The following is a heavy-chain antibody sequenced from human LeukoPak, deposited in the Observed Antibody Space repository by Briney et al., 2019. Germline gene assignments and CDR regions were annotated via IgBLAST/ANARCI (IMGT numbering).Heavy chain of an antibody. CDR3: ARGGTYGSFDY. CDR2: VNSDGITT. D-gene: IGHD4-17*01. Sequence: PAGSLRLSCAASGFTLTSYWMHWVRQAPGKGLVWVSHVNSDGITTNYADSVKGRFTISRDNAKNTLYLQMISLRVEATAVYSCARGGTYGSFDYWGQGTLVTVSS. V-gene: IGHV3-74*01. CDR1: GFTLTSYW. J-gene: IGHJ4*02.